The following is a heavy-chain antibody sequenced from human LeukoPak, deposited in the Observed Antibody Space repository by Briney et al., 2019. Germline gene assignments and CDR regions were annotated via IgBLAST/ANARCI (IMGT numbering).Heavy chain of an antibody. J-gene: IGHJ4*02. Sequence: PGGSLRLSCAASGFTFSSYSMNWVRQAPGKGLEWVSYISGSSGTIYYADSVKGRFTISRDNAKSSLILQMNSLRDEDTAVYYCAIDQHGDYRFDYWGQGTPVTVST. CDR2: ISGSSGTI. V-gene: IGHV3-48*02. CDR3: AIDQHGDYRFDY. CDR1: GFTFSSYS. D-gene: IGHD4-17*01.